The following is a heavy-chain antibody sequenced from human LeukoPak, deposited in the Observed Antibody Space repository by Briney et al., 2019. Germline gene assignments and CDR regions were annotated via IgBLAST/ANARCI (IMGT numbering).Heavy chain of an antibody. CDR1: GYTFTGYY. Sequence: GASVKVSCKASGYTFTGYYMHWVRQAPGQGLEWMGRINPNSGSTNYAQKFQGRVTMTRDTSISTDYMELSRLRSDDTAVYYCAREARLGCSGGSCFNDAFDIWGQGTMVTVSS. V-gene: IGHV1-2*06. J-gene: IGHJ3*02. CDR3: AREARLGCSGGSCFNDAFDI. CDR2: INPNSGST. D-gene: IGHD2-15*01.